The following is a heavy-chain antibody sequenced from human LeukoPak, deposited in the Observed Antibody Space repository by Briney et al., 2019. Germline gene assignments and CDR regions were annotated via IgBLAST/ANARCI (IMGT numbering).Heavy chain of an antibody. V-gene: IGHV3-21*01. D-gene: IGHD3-22*01. CDR3: ARDRYDRSGYYDY. CDR2: ISSSSSYI. Sequence: GGSLRLSCAASGFTLSSYSMNWVRQAPGKGLEWVSSISSSSSYIHYTDSVKGRFAISRDNTKKSLYLQMNSLRAEDTAVYYCARDRYDRSGYYDYWGQGTLVTVSS. J-gene: IGHJ4*02. CDR1: GFTLSSYS.